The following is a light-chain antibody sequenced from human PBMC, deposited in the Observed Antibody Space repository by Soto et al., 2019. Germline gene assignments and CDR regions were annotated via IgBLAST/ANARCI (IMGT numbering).Light chain of an antibody. Sequence: ELVLTQSPGILSVSPGERATLSCRASQSVSSKLAWYQQKPGQAPRLLFYGASTGATGIPARFSGSGSETEFTLSISSLQSEDFAVYYCQQYNNWPGTFGQGTKV. CDR1: QSVSSK. V-gene: IGKV3-15*01. J-gene: IGKJ1*01. CDR2: GAS. CDR3: QQYNNWPGT.